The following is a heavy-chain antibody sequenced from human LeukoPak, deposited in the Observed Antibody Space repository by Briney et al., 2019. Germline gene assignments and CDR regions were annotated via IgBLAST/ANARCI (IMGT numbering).Heavy chain of an antibody. CDR2: IIPISGTT. Sequence: ASVKVSCKASGGTLNSYVISWVRQAPGQGIEWMGGIIPISGTTNYAQKFQGRVTITADKSTSTAYMALSSLSSEDTAVYYCATLCCGSFYMDVWGKGTTVTVSS. J-gene: IGHJ6*03. D-gene: IGHD2-15*01. V-gene: IGHV1-69*06. CDR3: ATLCCGSFYMDV. CDR1: GGTLNSYV.